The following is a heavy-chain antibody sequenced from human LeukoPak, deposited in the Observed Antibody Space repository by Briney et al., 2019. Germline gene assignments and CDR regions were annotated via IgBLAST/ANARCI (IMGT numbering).Heavy chain of an antibody. D-gene: IGHD6-19*01. Sequence: PSETLSLTCTVSGGSISSYYWSWIRQPPGKGLEWIGYIYTSGSTNYNPSLKSRVTISVDTSKNQFSLKLSSVTAADTAVYYCARHSSGWQPLFDYWGQGTLVTVSS. CDR2: IYTSGST. CDR3: ARHSSGWQPLFDY. CDR1: GGSISSYY. J-gene: IGHJ4*02. V-gene: IGHV4-4*09.